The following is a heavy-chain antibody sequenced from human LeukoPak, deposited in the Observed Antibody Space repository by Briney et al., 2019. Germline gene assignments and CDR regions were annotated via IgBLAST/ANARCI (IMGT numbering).Heavy chain of an antibody. J-gene: IGHJ4*02. V-gene: IGHV4-39*02. CDR1: GGSISNSSHY. D-gene: IGHD3-22*01. CDR3: AREFGYYDSSGYYSETPTDY. Sequence: SETLSLTCTVSGGSISNSSHYWGWIRQPPGKGLEWIGSIYYSGSTYYNPSLKSRVTISVDTSKNQFSLKLSSVTAADTAVYYCAREFGYYDSSGYYSETPTDYWGQGTLVTVSS. CDR2: IYYSGST.